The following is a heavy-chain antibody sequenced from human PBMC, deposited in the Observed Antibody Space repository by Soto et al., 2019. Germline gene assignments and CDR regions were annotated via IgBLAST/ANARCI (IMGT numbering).Heavy chain of an antibody. CDR3: ARDSGGSTLYFDY. CDR1: GYTFTGYY. D-gene: IGHD2-2*01. CDR2: INPNSGGT. V-gene: IGHV1-2*04. Sequence: QVQLVQSGAEVKKPGASVKVSCKASGYTFTGYYMHWVRQAPGQGLEWMGWINPNSGGTNYAQKFQGWVTMSRDTSISTAYMELSRLRSDDTAVYYCARDSGGSTLYFDYWGQGTLVTVSS. J-gene: IGHJ4*02.